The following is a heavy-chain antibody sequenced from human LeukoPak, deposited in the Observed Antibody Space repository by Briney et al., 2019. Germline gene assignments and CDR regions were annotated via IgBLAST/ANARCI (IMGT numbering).Heavy chain of an antibody. CDR1: GFTVSSNY. D-gene: IGHD2-15*01. CDR3: AREDLSGDYVDY. Sequence: GGSLRLSCAASGFTVSSNYMSWVRQAPGKGLEWVSVIYSGGTTYYADSVKGRFTISRDNAKNSLYLQMNSLRAEDTAVYYCAREDLSGDYVDYWGQGTLVTVSS. CDR2: IYSGGTT. J-gene: IGHJ4*02. V-gene: IGHV3-53*01.